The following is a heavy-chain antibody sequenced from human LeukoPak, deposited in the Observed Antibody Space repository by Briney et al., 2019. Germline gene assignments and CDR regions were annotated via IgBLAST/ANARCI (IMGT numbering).Heavy chain of an antibody. D-gene: IGHD6-13*01. CDR2: LCGSGANT. CDR3: AKTWSSIWSYFDY. V-gene: IGHV3-23*01. J-gene: IGHJ4*02. CDR1: GFALTTNA. Sequence: GGSLRLSCAASGFALTTNAVSWVRQAPGKGLEWVSTLCGSGANTYYADSVKGRFTISRDNSQNTLYLQMNSLRAEDTAVYYCAKTWSSIWSYFDYWGQGTLVTVSS.